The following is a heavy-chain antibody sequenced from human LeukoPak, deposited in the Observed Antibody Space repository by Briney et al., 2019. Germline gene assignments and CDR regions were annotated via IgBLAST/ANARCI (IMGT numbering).Heavy chain of an antibody. CDR2: ISSSSSYI. D-gene: IGHD6-13*01. V-gene: IGHV3-21*01. CDR3: ARDLGSRSYAFDI. Sequence: GGSLRLSCTASGFTFSNYYMHWVRQAPGGGLVWVSSISSSSSYIYYADSVKGRFTISRDNARNSLYLQMNSLRAEDTAVYYCARDLGSRSYAFDIWGQGTMVTVSS. J-gene: IGHJ3*02. CDR1: GFTFSNYY.